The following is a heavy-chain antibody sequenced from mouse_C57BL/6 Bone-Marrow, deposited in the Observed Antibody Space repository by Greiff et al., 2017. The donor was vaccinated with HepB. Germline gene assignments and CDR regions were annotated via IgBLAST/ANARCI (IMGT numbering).Heavy chain of an antibody. V-gene: IGHV5-4*01. Sequence: EVQLEESGAGLVKPGASLKLSCAASGFTFSSYAMSWVRQTPEQRLEWVATISDGGSYTYYPDNVKGRCTLSRDNAKTTRYLQMSHLRSEDTAMYVCARATTTVRAMDDWGQGTSVTVSS. J-gene: IGHJ4*01. CDR2: ISDGGSYT. CDR3: ARATTTVRAMDD. CDR1: GFTFSSYA. D-gene: IGHD1-1*01.